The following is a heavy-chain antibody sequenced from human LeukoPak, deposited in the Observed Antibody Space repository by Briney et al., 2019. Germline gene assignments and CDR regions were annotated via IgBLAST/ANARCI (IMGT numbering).Heavy chain of an antibody. CDR2: IANDGRT. CDR1: GFTVSSNY. J-gene: IGHJ4*02. D-gene: IGHD6-19*01. V-gene: IGHV3-53*01. Sequence: GGSLRLSCAASGFTVSSNYMSWVRQAPGKGLECVSVIANDGRTYYANSVKGRFTISRDISKNMLYLQMNSLRADDTAVYYCARDDTSNGYYEFGYWGQGTLVTVSS. CDR3: ARDDTSNGYYEFGY.